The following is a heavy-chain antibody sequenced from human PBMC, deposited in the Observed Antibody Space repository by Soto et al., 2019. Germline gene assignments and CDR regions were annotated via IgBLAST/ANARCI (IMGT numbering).Heavy chain of an antibody. D-gene: IGHD2-15*01. Sequence: GGSLRLSCTASGFSFSDYDMHWVRQAPGKGLEWVSTIGAARDPYYTGSVKHRFTISRENARNSMFLQMNSVTVGDTAVYYFASAYPGRLPRRAHYYYALDVSGPGIMVKVFS. J-gene: IGHJ6*02. V-gene: IGHV3-13*05. CDR1: GFSFSDYD. CDR3: ASAYPGRLPRRAHYYYALDV. CDR2: IGAARDP.